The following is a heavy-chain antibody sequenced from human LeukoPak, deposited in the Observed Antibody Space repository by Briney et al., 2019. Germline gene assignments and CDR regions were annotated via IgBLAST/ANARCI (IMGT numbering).Heavy chain of an antibody. Sequence: GGPMRLSCAVAGITLSNYGMSWGREAPGRGLEWVGGFSDSGGRTNYADSVKGRFTISRDNPKNTLQLQMYSLRGEDTALYFCAKRSVVIRVILVGFHKEAYYFDSWGQGALVTVSS. CDR2: FSDSGGRT. J-gene: IGHJ4*02. D-gene: IGHD3-22*01. CDR3: AKRSVVIRVILVGFHKEAYYFDS. CDR1: GITLSNYG. V-gene: IGHV3-23*01.